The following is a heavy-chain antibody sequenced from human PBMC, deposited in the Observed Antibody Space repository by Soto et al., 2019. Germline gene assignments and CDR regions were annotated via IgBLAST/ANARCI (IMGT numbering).Heavy chain of an antibody. Sequence: SETLSLTCSVSGGSLSKYYWSWIRQPAGKGLEWIGRISTSGHVVSKVSLRSRLTMSVDMSNNHFSLKLTSVTAADTAVYYCARDNNDFWSLYPLAFDYWGQGALVTSPQ. CDR1: GGSLSKYY. CDR3: ARDNNDFWSLYPLAFDY. J-gene: IGHJ4*02. V-gene: IGHV4-4*07. D-gene: IGHD3-3*01. CDR2: ISTSGHV.